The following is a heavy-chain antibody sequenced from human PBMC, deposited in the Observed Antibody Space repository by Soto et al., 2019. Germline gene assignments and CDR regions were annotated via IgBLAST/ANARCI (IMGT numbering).Heavy chain of an antibody. D-gene: IGHD3-22*01. V-gene: IGHV3-30-3*01. J-gene: IGHJ3*02. CDR2: TSYDGSQE. Sequence: PGGSLRLSCAASGFIFRTYAMHWVRQAPGKGLEWVAVTSYDGSQEYYADSVKGRFTISRDNSKNTLYLQMNSMRAEDTAVYYCARDRTLITMIVVDGPGFDIWGQGTMVTVSS. CDR1: GFIFRTYA. CDR3: ARDRTLITMIVVDGPGFDI.